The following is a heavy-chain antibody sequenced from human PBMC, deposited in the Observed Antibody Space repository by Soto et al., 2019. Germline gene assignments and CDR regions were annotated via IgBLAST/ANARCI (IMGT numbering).Heavy chain of an antibody. D-gene: IGHD1-26*01. CDR3: ARDQNGSPHFDY. V-gene: IGHV4-59*01. Sequence: SETLSLTCTVSGASIRNYYWSWIRQPPGKGLEWIGFSYYSGSTNYNPSLNSRVTMSVDTSKNQFSLKLTSVTAADTAVYYCARDQNGSPHFDYWGQGTLVTVSX. CDR1: GASIRNYY. CDR2: SYYSGST. J-gene: IGHJ4*02.